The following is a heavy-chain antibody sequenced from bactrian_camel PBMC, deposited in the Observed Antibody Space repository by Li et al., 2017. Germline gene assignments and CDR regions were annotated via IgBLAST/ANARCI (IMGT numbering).Heavy chain of an antibody. D-gene: IGHD3*01. CDR3: AADSPLACYYGSGPIRDADFGY. CDR1: GFTFSSYP. J-gene: IGHJ6*01. V-gene: IGHV3S40*01. CDR2: INSGSGAT. Sequence: VQLVESGGGLVQPGGSLRLSCAASGFTFSSYPMSWVRQAPGKRLEWVSAINSGSGATYYADSVKGRFTISQDNAKTTWYLQMNSLKPEDSAMYYCAADSPLACYYGSGPIRDADFGYWGQGTQVTVS.